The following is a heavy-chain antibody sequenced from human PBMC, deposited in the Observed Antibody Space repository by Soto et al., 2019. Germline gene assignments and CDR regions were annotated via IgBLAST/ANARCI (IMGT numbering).Heavy chain of an antibody. J-gene: IGHJ5*02. V-gene: IGHV4-39*01. Sequence: SETLSLTCTVSGGSISSSSYYWGWIRQPPGKGLEWIGSIYYSGSTYYNPSLKSRVTISVDTSKNQFSLKLSSVTAADTAVYYCARTVIYYYGSGSYLGHNWFDPWGQGTLVTVSS. CDR1: GGSISSSSYY. D-gene: IGHD3-10*01. CDR3: ARTVIYYYGSGSYLGHNWFDP. CDR2: IYYSGST.